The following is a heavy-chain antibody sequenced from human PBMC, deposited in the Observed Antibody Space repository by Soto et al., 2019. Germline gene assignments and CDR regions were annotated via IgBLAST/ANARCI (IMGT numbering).Heavy chain of an antibody. CDR2: IKNRASGYTT. CDR1: GLTFSDHN. Sequence: EVQLVESGGGLVQPGGSLRLSCAVSGLTFSDHNMDWVRQAPGKGLEWVGRIKNRASGYTTEYVASVKGRFTISRDDSRNSVYLQINGLRTEDTAVYYCARLSPDWGQGTLVTVSS. J-gene: IGHJ4*02. CDR3: ARLSPD. V-gene: IGHV3-72*01.